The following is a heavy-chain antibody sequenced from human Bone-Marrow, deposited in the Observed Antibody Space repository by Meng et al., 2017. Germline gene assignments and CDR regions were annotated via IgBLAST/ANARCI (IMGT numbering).Heavy chain of an antibody. V-gene: IGHV4-34*01. CDR3: ARGPTTMAHDFDY. CDR1: GGSFSDYY. Sequence: QWGSGLWSPSETLPLPWVVSGGSFSDYYGSCIRQPPGKGLEWIGEINHSGSTNYNPSLESRATISVDTSQNNLSLKLSSVTAADSAVYYCARGPTTMAHDFDYWGQGTLVTVSS. J-gene: IGHJ4*02. CDR2: INHSGST. D-gene: IGHD4-11*01.